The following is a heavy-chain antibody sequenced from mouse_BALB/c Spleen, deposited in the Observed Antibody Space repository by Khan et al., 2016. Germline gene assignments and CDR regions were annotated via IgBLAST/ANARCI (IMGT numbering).Heavy chain of an antibody. CDR2: INTYTRES. Sequence: QIQLVQSGPELKKPGETVKISCKASGYTFTNYGMNWVKQAPGKGLKWMGWINTYTRESTYADDFKGRFALSSDTSASNAYLQISNLKNEDTAIYFCARDYYGCSYVGTVDYWGQGTSVTVSS. CDR3: ARDYYGCSYVGTVDY. V-gene: IGHV9-3-1*01. CDR1: GYTFTNYG. J-gene: IGHJ4*01. D-gene: IGHD1-1*01.